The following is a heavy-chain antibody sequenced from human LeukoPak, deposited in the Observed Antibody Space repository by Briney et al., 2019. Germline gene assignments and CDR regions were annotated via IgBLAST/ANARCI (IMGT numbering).Heavy chain of an antibody. CDR1: GFTFSSFG. D-gene: IGHD1-26*01. CDR2: IYSGGST. J-gene: IGHJ3*02. CDR3: ARGERDDAFDI. V-gene: IGHV3-53*01. Sequence: GGSLRLSCAASGFTFSSFGMTWVRQAPGKGLEWVSVIYSGGSTYYADSVKGRFTISRDNSKNTLYLQMNSLRAEDTAVYYCARGERDDAFDIWGQGTMVTVSS.